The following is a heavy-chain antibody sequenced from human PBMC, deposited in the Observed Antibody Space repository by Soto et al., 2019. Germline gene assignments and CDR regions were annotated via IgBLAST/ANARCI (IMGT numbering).Heavy chain of an antibody. CDR2: ISSSGSTI. CDR3: ARPRKVSGGGCYVDY. Sequence: QVQLVESGGGLVTPGGSLRLSCAASGFTISDYYMSWIRQAPGKGLEWVSYISSSGSTIYYADSVKGRFTISRDNTKTSLFLQMNSLRAEDTAVYYCARPRKVSGGGCYVDYWGQGTLVTVSS. J-gene: IGHJ4*02. D-gene: IGHD2-15*01. CDR1: GFTISDYY. V-gene: IGHV3-11*01.